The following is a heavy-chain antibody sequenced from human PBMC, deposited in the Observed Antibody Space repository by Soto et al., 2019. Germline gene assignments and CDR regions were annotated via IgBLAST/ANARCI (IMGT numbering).Heavy chain of an antibody. J-gene: IGHJ3*02. CDR3: AKASSGWVRDAFDI. Sequence: ESGGGVVQPGRSLRLSCAASGFTFSSYGMHWVRQAPGKGLEWVAVISYDGSNKYYADSVKGRFTISRDNSKNTLYLQMNSLRAEDTAVYYCAKASSGWVRDAFDIWGQGTMVTVSS. D-gene: IGHD6-19*01. V-gene: IGHV3-30*18. CDR1: GFTFSSYG. CDR2: ISYDGSNK.